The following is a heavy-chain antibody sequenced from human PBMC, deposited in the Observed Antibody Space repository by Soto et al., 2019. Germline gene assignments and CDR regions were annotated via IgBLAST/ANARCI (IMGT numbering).Heavy chain of an antibody. D-gene: IGHD1-26*01. CDR3: ARDYSGYSGSYYIDYFNY. CDR1: GNTFPNSA. V-gene: IGHV1-3*01. Sequence: QVQLVQSGAELKKPGATVRVSCKSSGNTFPNSAINWVRQAPGQRPAWMGWINGGNGNTYYTGNFQGRVTFTRDTSASTVYMELSSRRSEDTAIYYCARDYSGYSGSYYIDYFNYWGQGALVTVSS. CDR2: INGGNGNT. J-gene: IGHJ4*02.